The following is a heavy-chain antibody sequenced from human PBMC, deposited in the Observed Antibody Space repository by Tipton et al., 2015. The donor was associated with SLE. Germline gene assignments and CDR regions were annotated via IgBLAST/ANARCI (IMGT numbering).Heavy chain of an antibody. Sequence: TLSLTCAVSGGSISRSSFYWGWIRQPPGKGLEWIGSIYYSGSTYYNPSLKSRVTISVDTSKNQFSLKLSSVTAADTAVYYCARQGPIAAARGNWFDPWGQGTLVTVSS. J-gene: IGHJ5*02. CDR1: GGSISRSSFY. D-gene: IGHD6-13*01. V-gene: IGHV4-39*07. CDR3: ARQGPIAAARGNWFDP. CDR2: IYYSGST.